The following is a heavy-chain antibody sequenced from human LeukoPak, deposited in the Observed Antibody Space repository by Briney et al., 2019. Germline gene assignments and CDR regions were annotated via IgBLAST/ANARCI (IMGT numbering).Heavy chain of an antibody. Sequence: SQTLSLTCAISGDSVSSNSAVWNWIRQSPSRGLEWLGKTYYRSEWYNDYAVNVRGRITISPDTSKNQFSLHLNSVTPEDTAIYYCARGGGSAGRFDYWDQGTLVTVSS. CDR2: TYYRSEWYN. CDR3: ARGGGSAGRFDY. J-gene: IGHJ4*02. D-gene: IGHD3-16*01. CDR1: GDSVSSNSAV. V-gene: IGHV6-1*01.